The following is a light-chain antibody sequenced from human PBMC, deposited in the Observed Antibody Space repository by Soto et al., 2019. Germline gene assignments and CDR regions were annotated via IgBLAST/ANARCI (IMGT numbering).Light chain of an antibody. CDR1: QSVSSY. V-gene: IGKV3-11*01. J-gene: IGKJ2*01. Sequence: EIVLTQSPATLSLSPGERATLSCRASQSVSSYLAWYQQKPSQAPRLLIYDASNRATGNPTRFSGSGSGTDFTSTISTLEPEDFAVYYCQERSNWPPYTFGQGTKLEIK. CDR2: DAS. CDR3: QERSNWPPYT.